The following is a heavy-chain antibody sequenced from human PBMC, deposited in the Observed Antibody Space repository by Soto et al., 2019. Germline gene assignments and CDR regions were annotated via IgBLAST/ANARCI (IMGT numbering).Heavy chain of an antibody. CDR2: IWYDGSDE. CDR1: GFSFNTYD. D-gene: IGHD5-18*01. Sequence: QVQLVESGGGVVQPGRSLRLSCAASGFSFNTYDMHWVRQAPGMGLEWVALIWYDGSDEYYADSVKGRFTISSDNSKNTLYLQMHSLRAEDTAVYSCARELAGYNHGPDYYYGMDVWGQGTTVTVSS. V-gene: IGHV3-33*01. CDR3: ARELAGYNHGPDYYYGMDV. J-gene: IGHJ6*02.